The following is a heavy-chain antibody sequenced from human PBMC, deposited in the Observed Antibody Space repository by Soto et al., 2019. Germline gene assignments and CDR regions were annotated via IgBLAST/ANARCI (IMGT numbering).Heavy chain of an antibody. CDR3: ARFGAYDIPHDAFDI. Sequence: QVQLQESGPGLVKPSQTLSLTCTVSGGSISSGGYYWSWIRQPPGKGLEWLGYIYYSGSTYYTPSVKSRVTISVDTSKNQFSRKLSSVTAADTAVYYCARFGAYDIPHDAFDIWGQGTMVTVSS. V-gene: IGHV4-31*03. CDR1: GGSISSGGYY. D-gene: IGHD3-9*01. J-gene: IGHJ3*02. CDR2: IYYSGST.